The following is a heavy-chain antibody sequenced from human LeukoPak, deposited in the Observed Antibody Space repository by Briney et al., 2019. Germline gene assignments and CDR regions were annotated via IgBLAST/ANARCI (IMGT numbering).Heavy chain of an antibody. CDR1: GYTFTSYG. CDR2: MNPNSGNT. Sequence: ASVKVPCKASGYTFTSYGINWVRQATGQGLEWMGWMNPNSGNTGYAQKFQARVSMTRNTSISTAYMGLSSLRSEDTAVYYCTRGLVVLSATSWAFDIWGHGTMVTVSS. V-gene: IGHV1-8*01. J-gene: IGHJ3*02. CDR3: TRGLVVLSATSWAFDI. D-gene: IGHD2-15*01.